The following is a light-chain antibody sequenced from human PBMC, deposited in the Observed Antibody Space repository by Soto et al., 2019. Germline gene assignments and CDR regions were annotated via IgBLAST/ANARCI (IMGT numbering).Light chain of an antibody. CDR1: SSDIGGYNS. V-gene: IGLV2-14*01. Sequence: QSALTQSASMSGSPGQSITISCTGTSSDIGGYNSVSWYQQHPGKAPKLMIYDVTNRPSEVSSCFSGSKSGNTASLTISGLQAEDEADYYCFSRTSSTIRTTLYLFGTGTKVTVL. J-gene: IGLJ1*01. CDR2: DVT. CDR3: FSRTSSTIRTTLYL.